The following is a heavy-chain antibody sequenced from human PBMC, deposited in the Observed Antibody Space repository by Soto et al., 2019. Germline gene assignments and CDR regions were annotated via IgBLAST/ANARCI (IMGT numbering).Heavy chain of an antibody. CDR2: INPKSGGT. CDR3: ARGGPKWDLQMDYYYGMDV. V-gene: IGHV1-2*04. J-gene: IGHJ6*02. CDR1: GYTVTGHY. D-gene: IGHD1-26*01. Sequence: QVQLVQSGAEVIQPGSSVKVSCKASGYTVTGHYIHWVRQAPGQGLEWLGRINPKSGGTKNAQKFQAWVTMTRDTSMSTAYMEPRRPKSDDTALYYSARGGPKWDLQMDYYYGMDVWGQGTTVTVSS.